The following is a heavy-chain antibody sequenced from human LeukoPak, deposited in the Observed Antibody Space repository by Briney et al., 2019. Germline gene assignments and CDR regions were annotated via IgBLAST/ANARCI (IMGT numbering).Heavy chain of an antibody. Sequence: PSETLSLTCTVSGGSISSYYWSWIRQPPGKGLEWIGYIYYSGSTNYNPSLKSRVTISVDTSKNQFSLKLSSVTAADTAVYYCARGRDYYGSGTPPPFDIWGQGTMVTVSS. J-gene: IGHJ3*02. CDR3: ARGRDYYGSGTPPPFDI. D-gene: IGHD3-10*01. CDR1: GGSISSYY. CDR2: IYYSGST. V-gene: IGHV4-59*12.